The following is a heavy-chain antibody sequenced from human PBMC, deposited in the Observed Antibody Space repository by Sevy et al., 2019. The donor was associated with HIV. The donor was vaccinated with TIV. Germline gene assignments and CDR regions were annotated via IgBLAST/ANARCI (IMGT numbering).Heavy chain of an antibody. Sequence: GGSLRLSCAASGFTFDDYTMHWVRQAPGKGLEWVSLISWYGGSTYYADSVKGRFTISRDNSKNSLYLQMNSLRTEDTALYYCARDIAAAGTDAFDIWGQGTMVTVSS. J-gene: IGHJ3*02. V-gene: IGHV3-43*01. CDR2: ISWYGGST. D-gene: IGHD6-13*01. CDR1: GFTFDDYT. CDR3: ARDIAAAGTDAFDI.